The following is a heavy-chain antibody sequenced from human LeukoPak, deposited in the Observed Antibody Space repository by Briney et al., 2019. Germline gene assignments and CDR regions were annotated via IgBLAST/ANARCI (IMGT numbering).Heavy chain of an antibody. CDR3: ARGRITIFGVVTAALGI. J-gene: IGHJ3*02. Sequence: SQTLSLTCTVSGGSISSGSYYWSWIRQPAGNGLEWIGRIYTSRSTNYNPSLKSRVTISVDTSKNQLSLKLSSVTAADTAVYYCARGRITIFGVVTAALGIWGQGTMVTVSS. V-gene: IGHV4-61*02. D-gene: IGHD3-3*01. CDR1: GGSISSGSYY. CDR2: IYTSRST.